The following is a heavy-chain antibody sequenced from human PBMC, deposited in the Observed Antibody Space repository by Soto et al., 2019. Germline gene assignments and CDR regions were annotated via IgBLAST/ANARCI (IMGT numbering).Heavy chain of an antibody. Sequence: GGSLRLSCAASGFTFDDYAMHWVRQAPGKGLEWVSGISWNSGSIGYADSVKGRFTISRDNAKNSLYLQMNSLRAEDTALYYCAKARKIGYCSGGSCYDAFDIWGQGTMVTVSS. CDR2: ISWNSGSI. V-gene: IGHV3-9*01. J-gene: IGHJ3*02. D-gene: IGHD2-15*01. CDR1: GFTFDDYA. CDR3: AKARKIGYCSGGSCYDAFDI.